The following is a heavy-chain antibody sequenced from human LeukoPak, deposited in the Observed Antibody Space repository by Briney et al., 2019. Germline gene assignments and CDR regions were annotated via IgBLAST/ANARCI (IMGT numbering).Heavy chain of an antibody. CDR3: ARDPVGGSTIFDC. J-gene: IGHJ4*02. CDR1: GDSVSSDSAA. V-gene: IGHV6-1*01. Sequence: SQTLSLTCAISGDSVSSDSAAWNWIRQSPSRGLEWLGRTYCRSKWYYDYALAVKSRITINPDTSKNQFSLQLNSVTPEDTAVYFCARDPVGGSTIFDCWGQGTLVTVSS. D-gene: IGHD1-26*01. CDR2: TYCRSKWYY.